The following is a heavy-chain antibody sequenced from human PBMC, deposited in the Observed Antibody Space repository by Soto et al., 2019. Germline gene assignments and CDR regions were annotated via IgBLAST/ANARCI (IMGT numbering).Heavy chain of an antibody. CDR2: IIPIFGTA. D-gene: IGHD6-13*01. Sequence: QVQLVQSGAEVKKPGSSVKVSCKASGGTFSSYAISWVRQAPGQGLEWMGGIIPIFGTANYAQKFQARVTITENKSKNTAYTAPSSLRSEDTDEYYRAMDGYPIAADDHCMDVWGPGTTLTVSS. J-gene: IGHJ6*02. V-gene: IGHV1-69*06. CDR3: AMDGYPIAADDHCMDV. CDR1: GGTFSSYA.